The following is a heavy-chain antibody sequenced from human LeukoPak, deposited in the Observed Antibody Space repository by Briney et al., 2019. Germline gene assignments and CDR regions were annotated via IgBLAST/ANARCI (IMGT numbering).Heavy chain of an antibody. CDR3: TRSRLGDTEY. CDR2: INSDGSST. V-gene: IGHV3-74*01. Sequence: GGSLRLSCAASGFTFSNYWMHWVRQAPGKGLVWVSRINSDGSSTAYANSVKGRFTISRDNAKNTLYLQMNSLGAEDTAFYYCTRSRLGDTEYWGQGTLVTVSS. D-gene: IGHD3-16*01. CDR1: GFTFSNYW. J-gene: IGHJ4*02.